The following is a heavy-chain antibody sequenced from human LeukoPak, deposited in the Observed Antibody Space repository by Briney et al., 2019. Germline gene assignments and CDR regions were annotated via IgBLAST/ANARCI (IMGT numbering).Heavy chain of an antibody. Sequence: KPSESLSLTCTVSGVSVSSYYWSWIRQPAGKGLEWIGRIYTSGSTKYNPSLKRRATTSVDTSKNQFSLKLGSVTVADRTVYYCARDGYSYDDPYTDAFDIWGQGTMVTVST. CDR2: IYTSGST. D-gene: IGHD5-18*01. CDR1: GVSVSSYY. J-gene: IGHJ3*02. CDR3: ARDGYSYDDPYTDAFDI. V-gene: IGHV4-4*07.